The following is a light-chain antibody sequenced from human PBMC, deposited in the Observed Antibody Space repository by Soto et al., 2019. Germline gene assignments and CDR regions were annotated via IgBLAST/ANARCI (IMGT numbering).Light chain of an antibody. CDR2: GAS. Sequence: EMVLTQSPGTLSLSPGERATLSCRASQSVTSSYLAWYQQKPGQAPRLLIYGASLRATGIPDRFSGSGSGTDLTLPISILEPEDFAVYYYQQYATSPLTFGQGTKVAIK. CDR1: QSVTSSY. V-gene: IGKV3-20*01. CDR3: QQYATSPLT. J-gene: IGKJ1*01.